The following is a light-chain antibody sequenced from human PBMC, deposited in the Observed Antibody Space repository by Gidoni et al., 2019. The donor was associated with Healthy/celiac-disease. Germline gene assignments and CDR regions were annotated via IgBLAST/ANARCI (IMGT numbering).Light chain of an antibody. CDR3: QQYNNWPQT. Sequence: EIVVTQSPATLSVSPGESATLSCRASQSVSSNLAWYQQKPGQAPRLLIYGASTRATGIPARFSGSGSGTEFTLTISSLQSEDFAVYYCQQYNNWPQTFGQGTKVEIK. CDR1: QSVSSN. V-gene: IGKV3-15*01. J-gene: IGKJ1*01. CDR2: GAS.